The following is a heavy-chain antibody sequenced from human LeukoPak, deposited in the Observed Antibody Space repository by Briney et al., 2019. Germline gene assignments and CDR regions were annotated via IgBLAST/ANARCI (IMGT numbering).Heavy chain of an antibody. CDR3: VKFVGAKGY. D-gene: IGHD1-26*01. CDR2: ITNSGGGT. J-gene: IGHJ4*02. V-gene: IGHV3-23*01. Sequence: GGSLRLSCEASGFTFSSYAMTWVRRAPGKGLEWVSAITNSGGGTYYADSVKGRFTISRDNSKNTLYLQMNSLKAEDTAVYYCVKFVGAKGYWGQGTLVTVSS. CDR1: GFTFSSYA.